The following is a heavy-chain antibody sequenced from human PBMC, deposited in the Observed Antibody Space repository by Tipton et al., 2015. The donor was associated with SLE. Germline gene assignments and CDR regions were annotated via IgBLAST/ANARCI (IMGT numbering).Heavy chain of an antibody. CDR3: VRVDDFNDSFDI. D-gene: IGHD3-3*01. Sequence: TLSLTCTVSGGSISSYYWSWIRQPPGKGLEWIGYIYYSGSTNYNPSLKSRVTISVDTSKNQFSLKLSSVTAADTAVYYCVRVDDFNDSFDIWGQGTMVTVSS. CDR1: GGSISSYY. CDR2: IYYSGST. V-gene: IGHV4-59*01. J-gene: IGHJ3*02.